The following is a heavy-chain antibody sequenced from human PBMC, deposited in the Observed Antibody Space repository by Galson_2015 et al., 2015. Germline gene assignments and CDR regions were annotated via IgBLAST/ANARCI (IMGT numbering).Heavy chain of an antibody. J-gene: IGHJ4*02. D-gene: IGHD1-1*01. Sequence: SLRLSCAASGFAFSTFGMHWVRQAPGKGLEWVAVIWYDGNNVYYGDSVKGRFTITRDNSKNTLYLQMNSLSAEDTAVYYCARTTAGTTHFDYWGPGTLVTVSS. CDR1: GFAFSTFG. CDR3: ARTTAGTTHFDY. CDR2: IWYDGNNV. V-gene: IGHV3-33*01.